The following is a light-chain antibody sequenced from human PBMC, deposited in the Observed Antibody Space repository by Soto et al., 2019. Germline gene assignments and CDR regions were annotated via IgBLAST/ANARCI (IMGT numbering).Light chain of an antibody. J-gene: IGKJ1*01. Sequence: EIVLTQSPDTLSLSQGERATLSCRASQTIRSSHLAWYQQKPGQAPRLLIYGASNRATGIPDRFSGSGSGTDFTLTISRLEPEDFAVYYCQQYGTSPRTFGQGTKVEIK. V-gene: IGKV3-20*01. CDR3: QQYGTSPRT. CDR2: GAS. CDR1: QTIRSSH.